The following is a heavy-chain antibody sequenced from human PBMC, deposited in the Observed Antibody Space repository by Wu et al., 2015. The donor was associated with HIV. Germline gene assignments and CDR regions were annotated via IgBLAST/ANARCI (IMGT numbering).Heavy chain of an antibody. V-gene: IGHV1-18*01. D-gene: IGHD7-27*01. CDR3: ARDIPQLGRDDAFDI. Sequence: QVQLVQSGAEVKKPGASVKVSCKASGYTFTSYGLSWVRQAPGQGLEWMGWISAYNGNTNYAQKLQGRVTMTTDTSTSTAYMEVRSLRSDDTAVYYCARDIPQLGRDDAFDIWGQGTMVTVSS. CDR2: ISAYNGNT. J-gene: IGHJ3*02. CDR1: GYTFTSYG.